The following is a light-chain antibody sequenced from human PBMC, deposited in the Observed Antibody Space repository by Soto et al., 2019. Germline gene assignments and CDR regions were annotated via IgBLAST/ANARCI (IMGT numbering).Light chain of an antibody. V-gene: IGLV2-23*03. CDR3: CSNAGSSTFLYV. CDR1: SSDVGSYNL. CDR2: EGS. Sequence: QSALTQPASVSGSPGQSITISCTGTSSDVGSYNLVSWYQQHPGKAPKLMIYEGSKRPSGVSNRFSGSKSGNTASLTISGLQAEDEADYYCCSNAGSSTFLYVFGTGTKLTV. J-gene: IGLJ1*01.